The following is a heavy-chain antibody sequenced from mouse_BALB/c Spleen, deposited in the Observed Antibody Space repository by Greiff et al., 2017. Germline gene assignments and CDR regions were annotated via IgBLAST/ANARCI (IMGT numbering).Heavy chain of an antibody. V-gene: IGHV5-9*03. D-gene: IGHD3-3*01. CDR3: ARGGDENYFDY. J-gene: IGHJ2*01. Sequence: EVHLVESGGGLVKPGGSLKLSCAASGFTFSSYTMSWVRQTPEKRLEWVATISSGGGNTYYPDSVKGRFTISRDNAKNNLYLQMSSLRSEDTALYYCARGGDENYFDYWGQGTTLTVSS. CDR2: ISSGGGNT. CDR1: GFTFSSYT.